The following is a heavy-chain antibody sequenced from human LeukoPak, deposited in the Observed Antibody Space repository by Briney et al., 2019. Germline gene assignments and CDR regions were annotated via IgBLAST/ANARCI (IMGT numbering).Heavy chain of an antibody. J-gene: IGHJ5*02. CDR2: INPNSGGT. CDR3: ARDLAYGSGQNWFDP. D-gene: IGHD3-10*01. V-gene: IGHV1-2*02. Sequence: ASVKVSCKASGYTFTGYYMHWVRQAPGQGLEWMGWINPNSGGTNYAQKFQGRVTMTRDTSISTAYMELSRLRSDDTAVYYCARDLAYGSGQNWFDPWGPGTLVTVSS. CDR1: GYTFTGYY.